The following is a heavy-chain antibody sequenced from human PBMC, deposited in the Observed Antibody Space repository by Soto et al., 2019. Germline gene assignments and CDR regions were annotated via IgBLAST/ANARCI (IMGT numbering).Heavy chain of an antibody. D-gene: IGHD2-15*01. CDR1: EDIFNNFG. CDR2: VSYYNGNT. Sequence: QAQLVQSGAEVKKPGASVKVACTASEDIFNNFGITWVRQAPGQGLEWLGWVSYYNGNTNYAHRLQGRVFMTTDTATSTADLELRSLTFNDTAVYCCARDLNRFCGGGSCPFSMWGQGTQVIVSS. V-gene: IGHV1-18*01. J-gene: IGHJ4*02. CDR3: ARDLNRFCGGGSCPFSM.